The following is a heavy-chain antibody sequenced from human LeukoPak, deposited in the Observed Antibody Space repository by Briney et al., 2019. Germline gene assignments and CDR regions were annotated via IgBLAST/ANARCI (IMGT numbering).Heavy chain of an antibody. Sequence: GGSLRLSCAASGFNFSSYGMHWVRQAPGKGLEWVAVISYDGRNNYYGDSVKGRYTISRDNSKNTLYLQMNSLRGEDTAVYYCAKCYSSSSLADYYYMDVWGKGTTVTVSS. V-gene: IGHV3-30*18. CDR3: AKCYSSSSLADYYYMDV. J-gene: IGHJ6*03. CDR2: ISYDGRNN. D-gene: IGHD6-6*01. CDR1: GFNFSSYG.